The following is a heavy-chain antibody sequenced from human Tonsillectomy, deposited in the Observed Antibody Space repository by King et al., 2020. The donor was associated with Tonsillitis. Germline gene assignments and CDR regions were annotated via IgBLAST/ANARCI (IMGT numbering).Heavy chain of an antibody. V-gene: IGHV3-30*18. Sequence: VQLVESGGGVVQPGRSLRLSCAASGFTFSSYGMHWVRQAPGKGLEWVAVISYDGSNKYYADSVKGRFTISRDNSKNTLYLQMNSLRAEDTAVYYCAKWGAVPWGPPANYGMDVWGQGTTVTVSS. D-gene: IGHD3-16*01. CDR1: GFTFSSYG. CDR2: ISYDGSNK. CDR3: AKWGAVPWGPPANYGMDV. J-gene: IGHJ6*02.